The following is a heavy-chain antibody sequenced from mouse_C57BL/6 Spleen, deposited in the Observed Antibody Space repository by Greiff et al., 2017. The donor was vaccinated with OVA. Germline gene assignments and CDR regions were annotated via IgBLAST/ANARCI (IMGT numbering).Heavy chain of an antibody. CDR2: ISGGGGNT. CDR1: GFTFSSYT. J-gene: IGHJ4*01. Sequence: EVQGVESGGGLVKPGGSLKLSCAASGFTFSSYTMSWVRQTPEKRLEWVATISGGGGNTYYPDSVKGRFTISRDNAKNTLYLQMSSLRSEDTALYYCARHDPIYYGNPYYAMDYWGQGTSVTVSS. V-gene: IGHV5-9*01. CDR3: ARHDPIYYGNPYYAMDY. D-gene: IGHD2-1*01.